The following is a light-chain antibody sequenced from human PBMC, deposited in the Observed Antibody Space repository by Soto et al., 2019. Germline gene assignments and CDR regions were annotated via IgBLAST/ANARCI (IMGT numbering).Light chain of an antibody. CDR1: QSISSTY. CDR2: AAS. CDR3: QQYGSSRWT. Sequence: EIVLTQSPDTLSLFPGERATLSCRASQSISSTYLAWYQQKPGQAPRPLISAASNRATGTPDRFSGSGSGTDFTLTISRLEPEDFAVYYCQQYGSSRWTFGQGTKVEIK. J-gene: IGKJ1*01. V-gene: IGKV3-20*01.